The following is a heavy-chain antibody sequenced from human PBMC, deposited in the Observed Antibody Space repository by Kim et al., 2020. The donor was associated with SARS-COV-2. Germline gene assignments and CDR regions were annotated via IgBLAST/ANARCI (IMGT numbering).Heavy chain of an antibody. CDR1: GFTFSSYG. D-gene: IGHD2-2*01. J-gene: IGHJ6*02. CDR3: ANGYCSSTSCYRYYYYGMDV. Sequence: GGSLRLSCAASGFTFSSYGMHWVRQAPGKGLEWVAVISYDGSNKYYADSVKGRFTISRDNSKNTLYLQMNSLRAEDTAVYYCANGYCSSTSCYRYYYYGMDVWGQGTTVTVSS. V-gene: IGHV3-30*18. CDR2: ISYDGSNK.